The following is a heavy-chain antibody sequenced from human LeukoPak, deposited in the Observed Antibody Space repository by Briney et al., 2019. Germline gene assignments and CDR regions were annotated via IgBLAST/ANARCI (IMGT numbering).Heavy chain of an antibody. D-gene: IGHD2-2*01. CDR3: ARRGRYCSTTSCYAGDY. Sequence: GGSLRLSCAASGFTVNSNYMSWVRQAPGKGLEWVSVIYIGGSTYYADSVKGQFTISRDNSKNTLYLQMNSLRAEDTAVYYCARRGRYCSTTSCYAGDYWGQGTLVTVSS. V-gene: IGHV3-53*01. J-gene: IGHJ4*02. CDR1: GFTVNSNY. CDR2: IYIGGST.